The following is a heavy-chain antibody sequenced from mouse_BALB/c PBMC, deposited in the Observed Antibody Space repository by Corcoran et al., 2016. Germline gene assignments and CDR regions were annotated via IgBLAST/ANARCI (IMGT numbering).Heavy chain of an antibody. CDR3: ARWDWYFDV. V-gene: IGHV1-26*01. Sequence: EVQLQQSGPELEKPGASVKISCKASGYSFTGYYMHWVKQSHVKSLEWIGRINPYNGATSYNQNFKDKASLTVDKSSSTAYMELHSLTSEDSAVYYCARWDWYFDVWGAGTTVTVSS. CDR1: GYSFTGYY. CDR2: INPYNGAT. J-gene: IGHJ1*01.